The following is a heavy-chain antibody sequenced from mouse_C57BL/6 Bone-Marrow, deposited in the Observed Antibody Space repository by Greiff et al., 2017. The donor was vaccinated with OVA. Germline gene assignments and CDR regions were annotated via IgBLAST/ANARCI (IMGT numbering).Heavy chain of an antibody. Sequence: EVQLVESGGGLVKPGGSLKLSCAASGFTFSDYGMHWVRQAPEKGLEWAAYISSGSSTIYYADTVKGRFTISRDNAKNTLFLQMTSLRSEDTAMYYCARKSYDVWGTGTTVTVSS. V-gene: IGHV5-17*01. J-gene: IGHJ1*03. CDR2: ISSGSSTI. CDR1: GFTFSDYG. CDR3: ARKSYDV.